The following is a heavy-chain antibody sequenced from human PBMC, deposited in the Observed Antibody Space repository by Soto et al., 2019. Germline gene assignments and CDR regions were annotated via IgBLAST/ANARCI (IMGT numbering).Heavy chain of an antibody. CDR1: GYTFTDYG. CDR3: ARDAQYSSRWHPIDY. CDR2: IHTYNGNT. Sequence: QVQLVQSGAEVKKPGASVKVYCKASGYTFTDYGISWVRQAPGQGLEWMGWIHTYNGNTNYAQKAQGRVTMTPDSSTSTAYMELRSLRSDDTAVYYCARDAQYSSRWHPIDYWGQGTLVTVSS. V-gene: IGHV1-18*01. J-gene: IGHJ4*02. D-gene: IGHD6-19*01.